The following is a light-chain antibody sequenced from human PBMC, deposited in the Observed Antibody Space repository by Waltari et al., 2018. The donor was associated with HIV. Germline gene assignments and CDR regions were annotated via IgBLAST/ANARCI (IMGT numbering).Light chain of an antibody. J-gene: IGLJ2*01. CDR1: SSDVGGYKY. V-gene: IGLV2-8*01. CDR3: SSYADNNSVL. CDR2: EVN. Sequence: QSALTQPPSASGSPGQSVTISCTGTSSDVGGYKYVSWYQQHPGKAPKLMIYEVNKRPSGLPDRFFGSKSGNTASLTVSGLQAEDEADYYCSSYADNNSVLFGGGTKVTVL.